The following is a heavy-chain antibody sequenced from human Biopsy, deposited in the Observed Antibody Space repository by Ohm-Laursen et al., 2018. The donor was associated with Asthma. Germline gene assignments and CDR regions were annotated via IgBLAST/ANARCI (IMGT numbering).Heavy chain of an antibody. D-gene: IGHD3-22*01. V-gene: IGHV1-2*04. CDR2: ISLNTGDA. Sequence: SSVKVSCKASGYTFINNDINWVRQAAGQGLEWMGWISLNTGDANLAQKFRGWVTMTRDRSISTAYMELNRLRSDDTAVYYCARDALHDNSAYIGDAFDFWGQGTMVTVPS. CDR3: ARDALHDNSAYIGDAFDF. CDR1: GYTFINND. J-gene: IGHJ3*01.